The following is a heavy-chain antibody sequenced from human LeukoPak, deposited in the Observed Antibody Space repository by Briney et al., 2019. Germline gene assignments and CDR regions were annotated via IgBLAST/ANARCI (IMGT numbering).Heavy chain of an antibody. CDR3: ARWGRGWLVREQGGFFDY. J-gene: IGHJ4*02. Sequence: SETLSLTCTVSGGSISSYYWSWIRQPPGKGLEWIGYIYHSGSTKYNPSLKSRVTISVDTSKNQFSLKLSSVTAADTAVYYCARWGRGWLVREQGGFFDYWGQGTLVTVSS. CDR1: GGSISSYY. D-gene: IGHD6-19*01. V-gene: IGHV4-59*01. CDR2: IYHSGST.